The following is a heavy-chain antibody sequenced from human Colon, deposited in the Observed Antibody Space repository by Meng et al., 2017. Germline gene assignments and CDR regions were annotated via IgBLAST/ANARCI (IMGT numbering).Heavy chain of an antibody. Sequence: QVQLQESGPGLVKPSGTLSLTCVVSGGSINSSNWWLWVRQPPGKGLEWLGEIYHGGNTNYNPSLKSRVTLSLDKSKNQFSLRLTSVTAADTAMYYCSRGVVAGAMVWFDPWGPGTLVTVSS. D-gene: IGHD2-2*01. CDR1: GGSINSSNW. CDR3: SRGVVAGAMVWFDP. J-gene: IGHJ5*02. V-gene: IGHV4-4*02. CDR2: IYHGGNT.